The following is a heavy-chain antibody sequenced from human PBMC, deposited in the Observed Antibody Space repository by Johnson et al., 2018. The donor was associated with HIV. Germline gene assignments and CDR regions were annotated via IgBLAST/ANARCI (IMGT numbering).Heavy chain of an antibody. Sequence: VQPVESGGGLVQPGGSLKLACSASGFTFSGSALHWVRQASGKGLEWVSALSGTGDSLYYADSAKGLFTISRDNSKNSLYLQMNSLRAEDTAVYYCGRESTGAGTAFDIWGQGTMVTVSS. CDR1: GFTFSGSA. CDR2: LSGTGDSL. D-gene: IGHD2-8*02. CDR3: GRESTGAGTAFDI. V-gene: IGHV3-23*04. J-gene: IGHJ3*02.